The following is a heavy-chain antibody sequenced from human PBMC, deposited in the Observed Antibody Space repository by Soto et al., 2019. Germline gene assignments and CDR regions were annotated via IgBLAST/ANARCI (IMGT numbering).Heavy chain of an antibody. Sequence: SVKVSCKASGGTFSSYAISWVRQAPGQGLEWMGGIIPIFGTANYAQKFQGRVTITADESTSTAYMELSSLRSEDTAVYYCARGYTAIRYYYGMDVWGQGTTVTVSS. D-gene: IGHD5-18*01. CDR3: ARGYTAIRYYYGMDV. CDR2: IIPIFGTA. V-gene: IGHV1-69*13. CDR1: GGTFSSYA. J-gene: IGHJ6*02.